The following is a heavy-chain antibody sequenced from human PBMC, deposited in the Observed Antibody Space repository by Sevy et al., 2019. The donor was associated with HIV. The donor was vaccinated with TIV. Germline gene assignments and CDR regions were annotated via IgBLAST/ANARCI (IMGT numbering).Heavy chain of an antibody. J-gene: IGHJ4*02. CDR3: ARGSITPLVYYYDSSGYYYGDYYFDY. CDR1: GYTFTGYY. Sequence: ASVKVSCKASGYTFTGYYMHWVRQAPGQGLEWMGWINPNSGGTNYAQKFQGRVTMTRDTSISTAYMELSRLRSDDTAVYYCARGSITPLVYYYDSSGYYYGDYYFDYWGQGTLVTVSS. CDR2: INPNSGGT. V-gene: IGHV1-2*02. D-gene: IGHD3-22*01.